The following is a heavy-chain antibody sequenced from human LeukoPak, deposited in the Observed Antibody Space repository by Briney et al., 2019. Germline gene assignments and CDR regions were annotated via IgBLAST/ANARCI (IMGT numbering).Heavy chain of an antibody. V-gene: IGHV3-7*01. CDR1: GFTFSSYW. CDR3: ANLDYDYVWGSYRPYYFDY. D-gene: IGHD3-16*02. Sequence: GGSLRLSCAASGFTFSSYWMSWVRQAPGKGLEWVANIKQDGSEKYYVDSVKGRFTISRDNSKNTLYLQMNSLRAEDTAVYYCANLDYDYVWGSYRPYYFDYWGQGTLVTVSS. CDR2: IKQDGSEK. J-gene: IGHJ4*02.